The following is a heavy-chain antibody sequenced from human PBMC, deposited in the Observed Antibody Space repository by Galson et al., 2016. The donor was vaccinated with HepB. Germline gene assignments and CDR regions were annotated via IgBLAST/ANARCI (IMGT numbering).Heavy chain of an antibody. CDR1: RFPFKIYA. CDR3: ARGEYDFWSGYYYGMDV. J-gene: IGHJ6*02. Sequence: SLRLSCAASRFPFKIYAMNWFRQAPGKGLEWVTLIANALNAENRHYADSVNGRFTISRDDANSFLYLQMNSLRAEDTALYYCARGEYDFWSGYYYGMDVWGQGTTVTVSS. D-gene: IGHD3-3*01. V-gene: IGHV3-23*01. CDR2: IANALNAENR.